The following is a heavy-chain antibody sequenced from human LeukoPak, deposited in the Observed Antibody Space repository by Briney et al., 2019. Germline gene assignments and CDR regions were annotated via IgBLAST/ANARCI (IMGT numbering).Heavy chain of an antibody. J-gene: IGHJ4*02. CDR2: INHSGST. V-gene: IGHV4-34*01. Sequence: SETLSLTCAVYGGSFSGYYWSWIRQPPGKGLEWIGEINHSGSTNYNPSLKSRVTISVDTSKNQFSLKLSSVTAADTAVYYCARGSPPARYCTNGVCYRGFAYWGQGTLVTVSS. CDR3: ARGSPPARYCTNGVCYRGFAY. D-gene: IGHD2-8*01. CDR1: GGSFSGYY.